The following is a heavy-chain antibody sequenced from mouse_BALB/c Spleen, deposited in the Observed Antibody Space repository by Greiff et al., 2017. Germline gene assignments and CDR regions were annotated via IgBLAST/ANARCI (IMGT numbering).Heavy chain of an antibody. CDR3: ARDEEYDYDDLAWFAY. D-gene: IGHD2-4*01. J-gene: IGHJ3*01. CDR2: IRNKANGYTT. CDR1: GFTFTDYY. Sequence: EVKLVESGGGLVQPGGSLRLSCATSGFTFTDYYMSWVRQPPGKALEWLGFIRNKANGYTTEYSASVKGRFTISRDNSQSILYLQMNTLRAEDSATYYCARDEEYDYDDLAWFAYWGQGTLVTVSA. V-gene: IGHV7-3*02.